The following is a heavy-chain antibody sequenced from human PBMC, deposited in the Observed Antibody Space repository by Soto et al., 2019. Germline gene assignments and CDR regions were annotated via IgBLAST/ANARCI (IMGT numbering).Heavy chain of an antibody. CDR2: ISYDGSNK. J-gene: IGHJ4*02. D-gene: IGHD6-6*01. CDR1: GFTFSSYG. CDR3: AKGQSEYSSSGLDY. Sequence: PGGSLRLSCAASGFTFSSYGMHWVRQAPGKGLEWVAVISYDGSNKYYADSVKGRFTISRDNSKNTLYLQMNSLRAEDTAVYYCAKGQSEYSSSGLDYWGQGTLVTVSS. V-gene: IGHV3-30*18.